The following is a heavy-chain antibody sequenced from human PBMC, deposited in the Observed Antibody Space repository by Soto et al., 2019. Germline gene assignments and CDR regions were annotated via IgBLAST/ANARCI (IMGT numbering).Heavy chain of an antibody. Sequence: SETLSLTCTVSGASISSGGYYWSWIRQPPGKGLEWIGYTYYSGSTYYNPSLKSRLTVSIDASNNQLSLRLTSVTAADTAVYFCARDQAPGAFTRGYFDSWGQGILVTASS. CDR3: ARDQAPGAFTRGYFDS. D-gene: IGHD1-26*01. CDR1: GASISSGGYY. V-gene: IGHV4-31*03. J-gene: IGHJ4*02. CDR2: TYYSGST.